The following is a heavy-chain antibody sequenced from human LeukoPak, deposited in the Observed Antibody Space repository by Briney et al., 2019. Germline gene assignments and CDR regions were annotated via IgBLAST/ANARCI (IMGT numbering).Heavy chain of an antibody. D-gene: IGHD2-2*02. CDR2: IYYSGST. CDR3: ARVLRGPGAIGNNWFDP. CDR1: GGSISSGGYY. V-gene: IGHV4-30-4*08. J-gene: IGHJ5*02. Sequence: KPSQTLSLTCTVSGGSISSGGYYWSWIRQPPGKGLEWIGYIYYSGSTYYNPSLKSRVTISVDTSKNQFSLKLSSVTAADTAVYYCARVLRGPGAIGNNWFDPWGQGTLVTVSS.